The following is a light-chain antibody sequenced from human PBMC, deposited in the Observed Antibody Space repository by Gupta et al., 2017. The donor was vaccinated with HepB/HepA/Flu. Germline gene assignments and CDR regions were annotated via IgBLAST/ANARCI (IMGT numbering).Light chain of an antibody. CDR3: QQYGGWT. V-gene: IGKV3-20*01. J-gene: IGKJ1*01. Sequence: DIVLTQSPGTLSLSPGERATLSCRASQSVSSSYLAWYQQKPGQAPRLLIYGASSRATGIPDRFSGSGSGTDFTLTISRLEPEDFAVYYCQQYGGWTFGQGTKVEIK. CDR1: QSVSSSY. CDR2: GAS.